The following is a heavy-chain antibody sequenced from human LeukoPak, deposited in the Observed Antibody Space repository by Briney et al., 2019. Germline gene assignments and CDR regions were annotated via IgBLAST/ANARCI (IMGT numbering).Heavy chain of an antibody. V-gene: IGHV1-8*01. CDR1: GYSFTSHD. D-gene: IGHD1-26*01. CDR2: MNPNSGNT. CDR3: AREEWELPPAYFDY. J-gene: IGHJ4*02. Sequence: GASVKVSCKPSGYSFTSHDINWVRQATGQGLEWMGWMNPNSGNTGYAQKFQGRVTMTRDTSISTAYMELSSQTSEDTAVYYCAREEWELPPAYFDYWGQGTLVTVSS.